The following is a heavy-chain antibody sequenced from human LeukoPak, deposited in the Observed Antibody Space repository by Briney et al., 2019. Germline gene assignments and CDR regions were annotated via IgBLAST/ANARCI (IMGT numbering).Heavy chain of an antibody. D-gene: IGHD4-23*01. J-gene: IGHJ1*01. CDR2: INHSGST. CDR3: ARTPVVSLHFQH. CDR1: GGSFSGYY. Sequence: PSETLSLTCAVYGGSFSGYYWSWIRQPPGKGLEWIGEINHSGSTNYNPSLKSRVTISVDTSKNQFSLKLSSVTAADTAVYYCARTPVVSLHFQHWGQGTLVTVSS. V-gene: IGHV4-34*01.